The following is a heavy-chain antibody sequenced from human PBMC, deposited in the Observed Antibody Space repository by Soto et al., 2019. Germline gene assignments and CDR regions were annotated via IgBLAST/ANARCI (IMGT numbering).Heavy chain of an antibody. CDR2: ISYDGSNK. J-gene: IGHJ6*02. CDR3: ARDRWNYDILTGSDYYYGMDV. Sequence: LSLSCAASGFTFSSYAMHWVRQAPGKGLEWVAVISYDGSNKYYADSVKGRFTISRDNSKNTLYLQMNSLRAEDTAVYYCARDRWNYDILTGSDYYYGMDVWGQGTTVTVSS. V-gene: IGHV3-30-3*01. CDR1: GFTFSSYA. D-gene: IGHD3-9*01.